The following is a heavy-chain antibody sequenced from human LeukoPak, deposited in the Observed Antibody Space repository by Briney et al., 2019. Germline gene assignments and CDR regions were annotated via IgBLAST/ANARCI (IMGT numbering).Heavy chain of an antibody. V-gene: IGHV4-38-2*02. D-gene: IGHD3-16*02. CDR3: ARVGGVLAEEGGYYFDY. Sequence: PSETLSLTCTVSGYSISSGYYWGWIRQPPGKGREWIRRIYHSGSTYYNPSIMSRVTISVGTSKSQSSLKLRSSTAADTAVYECARVGGVLAEEGGYYFDYWGQGTLVTVSS. CDR2: IYHSGST. J-gene: IGHJ4*02. CDR1: GYSISSGYY.